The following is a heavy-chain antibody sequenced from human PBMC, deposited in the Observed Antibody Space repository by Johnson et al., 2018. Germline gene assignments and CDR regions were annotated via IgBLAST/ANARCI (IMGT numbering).Heavy chain of an antibody. CDR1: GFTFSSYW. CDR2: IYVDGSTT. CDR3: ARARGYGDYVGWLDP. D-gene: IGHD4-17*01. J-gene: IGHJ5*02. V-gene: IGHV3-74*02. Sequence: ESGGGLVKPGRSLRLSYAASGFTFSSYWMHWVRQAPGKGLVWVSRIYVDGSTTNYADSGKGRLTISRDNAKKTLYLQMNRLRAEDTAGYYCARARGYGDYVGWLDPWGQGTLVTVSS.